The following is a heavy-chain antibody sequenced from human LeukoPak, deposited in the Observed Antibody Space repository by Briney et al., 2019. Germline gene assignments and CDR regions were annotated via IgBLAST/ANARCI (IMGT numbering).Heavy chain of an antibody. V-gene: IGHV4-59*12. J-gene: IGHJ3*02. CDR1: GGSISSYY. Sequence: SETLSLTCTVSGGSISSYYWSWIRQPPGKGLEWIGYIYHSGSTYYNPSLKSRVTISVDRSKNQFSLKLSSVTAADTAVYYCARGFGTHCSSTSCPIGDAFDIWGQGTMVTVSS. D-gene: IGHD2-2*01. CDR3: ARGFGTHCSSTSCPIGDAFDI. CDR2: IYHSGST.